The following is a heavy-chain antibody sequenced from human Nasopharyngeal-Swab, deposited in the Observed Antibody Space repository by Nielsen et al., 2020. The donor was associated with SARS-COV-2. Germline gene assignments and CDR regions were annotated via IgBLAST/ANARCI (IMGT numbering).Heavy chain of an antibody. J-gene: IGHJ4*02. CDR1: GFSFSTAV. D-gene: IGHD2-2*01. Sequence: GGSLRLSCGASGFSFSTAVMYWVRRAPGAGLEWVAALGDGGTYTSYADSVKGRFTISSDNSMHTLYLQMDSLRAEDTAVYYCVREGGTSGRAGYFDYWGQGTLVTVTS. V-gene: IGHV3-23*01. CDR2: LGDGGTYT. CDR3: VREGGTSGRAGYFDY.